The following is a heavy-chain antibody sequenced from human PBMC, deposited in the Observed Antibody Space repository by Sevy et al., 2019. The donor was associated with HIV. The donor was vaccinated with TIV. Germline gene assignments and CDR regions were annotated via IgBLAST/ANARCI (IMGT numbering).Heavy chain of an antibody. CDR3: ALERLSSDVAEYFEN. CDR2: ISYDGSNE. J-gene: IGHJ1*01. CDR1: GFTFNYFS. D-gene: IGHD1-1*01. V-gene: IGHV3-30-3*01. Sequence: GGSLRLSCAASGFTFNYFSMHWVRQAPGKGLEWVATISYDGSNEHYADSVKGRFTISRDNSKNALYLQMNSLRAEDTAVYSCALERLSSDVAEYFENWGQGTLVTVSS.